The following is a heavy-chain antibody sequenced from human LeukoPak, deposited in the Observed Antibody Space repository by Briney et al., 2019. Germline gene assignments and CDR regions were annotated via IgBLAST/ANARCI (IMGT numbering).Heavy chain of an antibody. CDR3: ARGGLLWFGEFEYYFDY. J-gene: IGHJ4*02. V-gene: IGHV1-3*01. Sequence: ASVKVSCKASGYTFTSYAMHWVRQAPGQRLEWMGWINAGNGNTEYSQKFQGRVTITRDTSASTAYMELSSLRSEDTAVYYCARGGLLWFGEFEYYFDYWGQGTLVTVSS. D-gene: IGHD3-10*01. CDR2: INAGNGNT. CDR1: GYTFTSYA.